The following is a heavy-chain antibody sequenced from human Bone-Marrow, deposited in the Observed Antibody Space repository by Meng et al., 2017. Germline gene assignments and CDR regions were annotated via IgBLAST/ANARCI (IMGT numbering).Heavy chain of an antibody. D-gene: IGHD4-17*01. CDR2: IYYTGRT. V-gene: IGHV4-59*01. Sequence: SETLSLTCTVSGGSISNYYWTWIRQSPGKGLEWIENIYYTGRTNYNPSLKSRVTISVDTTNNQFSLMVTSMTPADTAVYFCARAWGDYDPFDHWGQGTLVTVSS. CDR1: GGSISNYY. J-gene: IGHJ4*02. CDR3: ARAWGDYDPFDH.